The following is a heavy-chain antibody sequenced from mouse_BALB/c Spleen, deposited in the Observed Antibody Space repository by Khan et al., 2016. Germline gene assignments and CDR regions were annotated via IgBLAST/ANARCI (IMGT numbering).Heavy chain of an antibody. Sequence: QVQLKQSGPGLVQPSQSLSITCTVSGFSLTSYGVHWVRQSPGKGLEWLGVIWSGGSTDYNAAFISRLSIRKDNSKSQVFFKMNSLQADDTAIYYCVRNLDGCDEGFAYWGQGTLVAICA. D-gene: IGHD2-2*01. J-gene: IGHJ3*01. CDR2: IWSGGST. CDR3: VRNLDGCDEGFAY. V-gene: IGHV2-2-2*01. CDR1: GFSLTSYG.